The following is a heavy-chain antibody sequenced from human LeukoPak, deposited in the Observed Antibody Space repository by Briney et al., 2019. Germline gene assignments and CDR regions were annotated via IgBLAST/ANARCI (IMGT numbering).Heavy chain of an antibody. D-gene: IGHD6-19*01. CDR2: IWYDGSIK. Sequence: GGSLRLSCAASGFTFNTYGMNWVRQAPGKGLEWVAVIWYDGSIKYYADSVKGRFTASRDNSKDTLYLQMNSLRAEDTATYYCAREEDFYSSGWYRPFDYWGQGTLVTVSS. J-gene: IGHJ4*02. CDR1: GFTFNTYG. CDR3: AREEDFYSSGWYRPFDY. V-gene: IGHV3-33*01.